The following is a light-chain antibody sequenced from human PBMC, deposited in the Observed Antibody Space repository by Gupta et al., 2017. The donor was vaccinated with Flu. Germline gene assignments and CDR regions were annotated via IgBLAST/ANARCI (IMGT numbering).Light chain of an antibody. CDR2: DVT. CDR1: SSDVGRSNS. CDR3: SSYTSTDTFYV. J-gene: IGLJ1*01. V-gene: IGLV2-14*01. Sequence: QXXLTXPXSVSGSXXQSXNISCSGTSSDVGRSNSVSWYRQDPGKAPKLIIYDVTSRPSGISSRFSGSKSGNTASLTISGLQAEDETDYYCSSYTSTDTFYVFGTGTKVTVL.